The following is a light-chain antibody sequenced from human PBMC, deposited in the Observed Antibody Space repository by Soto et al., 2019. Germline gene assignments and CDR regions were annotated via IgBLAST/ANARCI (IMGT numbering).Light chain of an antibody. J-gene: IGKJ1*01. Sequence: DIQKTQSPSTLYASVGDTVTITCRASQTISRWLAWYQQKPGKAPRLLIYTASTLESGVPSRFSASGSGTEFTLTISSLHPDDFATYYCQEYNNYWTFGQGTKVDIK. CDR2: TAS. CDR1: QTISRW. CDR3: QEYNNYWT. V-gene: IGKV1-5*01.